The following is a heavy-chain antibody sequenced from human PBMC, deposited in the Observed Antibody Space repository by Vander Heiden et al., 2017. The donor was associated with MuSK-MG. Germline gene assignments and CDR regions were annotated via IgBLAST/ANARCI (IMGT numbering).Heavy chain of an antibody. CDR1: GFSFSTYA. J-gene: IGHJ3*01. CDR2: ISYDGSNK. CDR3: AREGNDAFDV. D-gene: IGHD3-10*01. V-gene: IGHV3-30-3*01. Sequence: QVQLVESGGRVVQPGRSLRVSCAASGFSFSTYAIHWVRQAPGKGLEWVAVISYDGSNKYYTDSVKGRFTISRDNSKNTLYLQMNSLRTEDTAMYFCAREGNDAFDVWGQGTMVAVSS.